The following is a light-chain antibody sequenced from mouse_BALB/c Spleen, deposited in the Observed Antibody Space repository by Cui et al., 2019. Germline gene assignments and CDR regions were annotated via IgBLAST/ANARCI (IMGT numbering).Light chain of an antibody. CDR2: WAS. CDR3: QNDYSYPLT. V-gene: IGKV8-19*01. CDR1: QSLLNSGNQKNY. Sequence: DIVMTQSPSSLTVTAGEKVTMSCKSSQSLLNSGNQKNYLTWYQQKQGQPPKLLIYWASTRESAVPDRFTGSGSGTDFTLTISSVQAEDLAVYYCQNDYSYPLTFGSGTKLEIK. J-gene: IGKJ4*01.